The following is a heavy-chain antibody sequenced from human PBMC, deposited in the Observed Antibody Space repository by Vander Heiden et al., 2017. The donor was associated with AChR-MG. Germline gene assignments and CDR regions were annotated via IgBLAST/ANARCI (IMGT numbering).Heavy chain of an antibody. V-gene: IGHV3-21*01. J-gene: IGHJ5*02. Sequence: EVQLVESGGGLVKPGGSLRLSCAASGFTFRSYSMNWVRQAPGKGLEWVSSISSSSSYIYYADSVKGRFTISRDNAKNSLYLQMNSLRAEETAVYYCARDSANSSSWHEWFDPWGHGTLVTVSS. CDR1: GFTFRSYS. CDR2: ISSSSSYI. D-gene: IGHD6-13*01. CDR3: ARDSANSSSWHEWFDP.